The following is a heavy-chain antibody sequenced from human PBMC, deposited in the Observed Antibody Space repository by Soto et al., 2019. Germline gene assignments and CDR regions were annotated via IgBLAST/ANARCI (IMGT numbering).Heavy chain of an antibody. Sequence: VRLQQWGAGLLKPSETLSLTCAVYGGSLGGDYWTWIRQAPGKGLEWIGEINHSGTINFDPSLRSRLTISLDTSKKEFSLKLSSVTDADTATYYCARADRTLVTSYSLDVWGQGTTVTVSS. CDR3: ARADRTLVTSYSLDV. J-gene: IGHJ6*02. V-gene: IGHV4-34*01. CDR1: GGSLGGDY. D-gene: IGHD2-21*02. CDR2: INHSGTI.